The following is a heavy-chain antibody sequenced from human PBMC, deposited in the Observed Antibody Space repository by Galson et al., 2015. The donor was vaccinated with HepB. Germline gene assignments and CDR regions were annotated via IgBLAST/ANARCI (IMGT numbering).Heavy chain of an antibody. D-gene: IGHD2-15*01. J-gene: IGHJ5*02. CDR2: INPYSGGT. CDR3: ARGGAVGGPKFNWFDP. CDR1: RYTFTAYY. Sequence: SVKVSCKASRYTFTAYYIHWVRQAPGHGLEWMGRINPYSGGTNYAQKFQGRVTMTRDTSITTAYMEHSRLRSDDTAVYYCARGGAVGGPKFNWFDPWGQGTLVTVSS. V-gene: IGHV1-2*06.